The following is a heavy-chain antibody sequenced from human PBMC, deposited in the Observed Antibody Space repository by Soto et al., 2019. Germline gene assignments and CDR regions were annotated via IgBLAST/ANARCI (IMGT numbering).Heavy chain of an antibody. CDR3: AKARINYDFWHPLAS. CDR1: GFTFSSYG. V-gene: IGHV3-33*06. CDR2: IWYDGSNE. J-gene: IGHJ4*02. Sequence: PGGSLRLSFAASGFTFSSYGMPWVRQAPGKGLEWVAVIWYDGSNEYYADSVKGRFTISRDNAENTLYLQMNSLRAEDTAIYYCAKARINYDFWHPLASWGQGTLVTVSS. D-gene: IGHD3-3*01.